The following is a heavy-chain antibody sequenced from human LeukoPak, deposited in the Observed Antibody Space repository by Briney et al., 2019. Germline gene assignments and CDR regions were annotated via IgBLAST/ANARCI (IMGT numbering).Heavy chain of an antibody. V-gene: IGHV1-2*02. D-gene: IGHD3-10*01. CDR3: ARDADYYGSGSIFRFDS. J-gene: IGHJ4*02. Sequence: ASVKVSCKTSGYIFTGYYLHWVRQAPGQGRQWMGWINPSSGVTNYAQEFQGRVTMTRDTSINTAYMELSSLTSDDTAVYYCARDADYYGSGSIFRFDSWGQGTLVSVSS. CDR1: GYIFTGYY. CDR2: INPSSGVT.